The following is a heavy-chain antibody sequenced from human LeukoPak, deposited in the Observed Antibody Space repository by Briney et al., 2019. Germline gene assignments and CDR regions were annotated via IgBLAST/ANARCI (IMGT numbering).Heavy chain of an antibody. CDR3: ARAQYCSRTSCYIGYYYYYYMDV. D-gene: IGHD2-2*02. J-gene: IGHJ6*03. CDR2: MNPNSGNT. Sequence: GASVKVSCKATGYTFTSYDINWVRQATGQGLEWMGWMNPNSGNTGYAQKFQGRVTMTRNTSISTAYMELSSLRSEDTAVYYCARAQYCSRTSCYIGYYYYYYMDVWGKGTTVTVSS. V-gene: IGHV1-8*01. CDR1: GYTFTSYD.